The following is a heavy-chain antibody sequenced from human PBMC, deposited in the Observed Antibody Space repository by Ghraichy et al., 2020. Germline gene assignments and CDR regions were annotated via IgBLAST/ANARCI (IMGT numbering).Heavy chain of an antibody. CDR3: ARGDPIQLWLRIGAFDI. CDR2: ISYDGSNK. D-gene: IGHD5-18*01. V-gene: IGHV3-30-3*01. Sequence: GGSLRLSCAASGFTFSSYAMHWVRQAPGKGLEWVAVISYDGSNKYYADSVKGRFTISRDNSKNTLYLQMNSLRAEDTAVYYCARGDPIQLWLRIGAFDIWGQGTMVTVSS. CDR1: GFTFSSYA. J-gene: IGHJ3*02.